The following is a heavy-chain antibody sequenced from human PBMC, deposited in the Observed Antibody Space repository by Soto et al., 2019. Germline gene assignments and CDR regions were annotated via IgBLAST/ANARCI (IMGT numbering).Heavy chain of an antibody. CDR3: ARAEYYDYVWGSYRSGIEYLKH. Sequence: RASVKVSCKASGYTFTGYYMHWVRQAPGQGLEWMGWINPNSGGTNYAQKFQGRVTMTRDTSISTAYMELSRLRSDDTAVYYCARAEYYDYVWGSYRSGIEYLKHWGQGTLVTVSS. J-gene: IGHJ1*01. V-gene: IGHV1-2*02. CDR1: GYTFTGYY. D-gene: IGHD3-16*02. CDR2: INPNSGGT.